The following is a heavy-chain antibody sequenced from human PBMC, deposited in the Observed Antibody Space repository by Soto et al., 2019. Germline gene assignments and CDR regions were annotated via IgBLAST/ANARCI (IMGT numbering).Heavy chain of an antibody. D-gene: IGHD3-10*01. CDR1: VGSVSGYY. CDR3: ARARGVWYYYGMDV. CDR2: INHSGST. V-gene: IGHV4-34*01. J-gene: IGHJ6*02. Sequence: PSETLSLACAVYVGSVSGYYWSWIRQPPGKGLEWIGEINHSGSTNYNPSLKSRVTISVDTSKNQFSLKLSSVTAADTAVYYCARARGVWYYYGMDVWGQGTTVTVSS.